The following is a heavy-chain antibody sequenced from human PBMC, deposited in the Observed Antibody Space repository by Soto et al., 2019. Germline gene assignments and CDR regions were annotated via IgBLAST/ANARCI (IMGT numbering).Heavy chain of an antibody. V-gene: IGHV6-1*01. CDR1: GDSVSSNSAA. D-gene: IGHD3-10*01. CDR3: ARVKYYGSGSYYYYGMDV. J-gene: IGHJ6*02. CDR2: TYYRSKWYN. Sequence: SQTLSLTCAISGDSVSSNSAAWNWIRQSPSRGLEWLGRTYYRSKWYNDYAVSVKSRITINPDTSKNQFSLQLNSVTPEDTAVYYCARVKYYGSGSYYYYGMDVWGQGTTVTVSS.